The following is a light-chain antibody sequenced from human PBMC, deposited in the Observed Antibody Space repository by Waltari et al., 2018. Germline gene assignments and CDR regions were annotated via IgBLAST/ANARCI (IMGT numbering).Light chain of an antibody. J-gene: IGLJ2*01. CDR1: SSDVGGYHY. CDR3: SSYTSSSTVV. CDR2: EVS. Sequence: QSALTQPASVSGSPGPSLTISCTGTSSDVGGYHYFSWYQQHPGKAPKLMIYEVSNRPSGVSNRFSGSKSGNTASLTISGLQAEDEADYYCSSYTSSSTVVFGGGTKLTVL. V-gene: IGLV2-14*01.